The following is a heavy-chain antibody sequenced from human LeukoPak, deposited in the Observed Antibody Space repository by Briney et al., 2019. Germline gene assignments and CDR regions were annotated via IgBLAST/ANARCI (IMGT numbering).Heavy chain of an antibody. CDR3: ARDLPSTPNWELDY. CDR2: INPNSGGT. D-gene: IGHD7-27*01. Sequence: GASVNVSCKSSGYTFIDYYIHWVRQAPGQGLEWMGRINPNSGGTNSAQTFQGRVTMTRDTSISTAYMELNRLTSDDTAAYYCARDLPSTPNWELDYWGQGTLVTVSS. CDR1: GYTFIDYY. V-gene: IGHV1-2*06. J-gene: IGHJ4*02.